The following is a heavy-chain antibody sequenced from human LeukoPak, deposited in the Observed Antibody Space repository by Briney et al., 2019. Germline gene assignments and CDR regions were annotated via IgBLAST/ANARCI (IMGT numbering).Heavy chain of an antibody. J-gene: IGHJ3*02. CDR2: IFYGGSI. Sequence: SETLSLTCTVSGGSISSYRWSWIRQSPGKGLEWIGFIFYGGSIDYSPSLQSRVTMSVDTSKSHLSLRLTSVTAADTAVYFCARGVVIGQDDAFDIWGRGTMVTVSS. CDR3: ARGVVIGQDDAFDI. V-gene: IGHV4-59*12. D-gene: IGHD3/OR15-3a*01. CDR1: GGSISSYR.